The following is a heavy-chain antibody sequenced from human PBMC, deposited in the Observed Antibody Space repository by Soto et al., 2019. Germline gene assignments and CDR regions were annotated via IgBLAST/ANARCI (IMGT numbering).Heavy chain of an antibody. D-gene: IGHD3-16*02. CDR1: EVTVSSYA. CDR2: ISGSGGST. Sequence: QRLSYAACEVTVSSYAMSWVRQAPGKGLEWVSAISGSGGSTYYADSVKGRFTISRDNSKNTLYLKMNSLRAEDTAVYYCANKISGALAIIDYIDYWGQGNLVTVSS. CDR3: ANKISGALAIIDYIDY. J-gene: IGHJ4*02. V-gene: IGHV3-23*01.